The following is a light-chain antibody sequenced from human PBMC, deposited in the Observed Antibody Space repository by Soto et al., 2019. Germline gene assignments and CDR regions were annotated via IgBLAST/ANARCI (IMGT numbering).Light chain of an antibody. V-gene: IGKV3-11*01. CDR2: ETS. Sequence: EIVLTQSPATLSLSPGERAALSCRASQSVSSYLAWYQQNPGQAPRLLIYETSNRYTGIPARFSGSGSGTDFTLTISSLEPEDFAVYYCQQRSNWPLYTFGQGTKLEIK. CDR3: QQRSNWPLYT. J-gene: IGKJ2*01. CDR1: QSVSSY.